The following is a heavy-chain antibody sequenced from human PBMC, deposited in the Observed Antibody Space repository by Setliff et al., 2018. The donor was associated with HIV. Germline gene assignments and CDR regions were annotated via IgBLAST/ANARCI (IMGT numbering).Heavy chain of an antibody. CDR3: ARGRGGSYADACDV. V-gene: IGHV1-69*05. J-gene: IGHJ3*01. CDR1: GGTFSSNA. Sequence: ASVKVSCKSSGGTFSSNAISWVRQAPGHGLEWIGGIIPILGTTHYSQKFQDRVTITRDESTRTAYLEVNNLGSEDTAIYYCARGRGGSYADACDVWGQGTMVTVSS. D-gene: IGHD1-26*01. CDR2: IIPILGTT.